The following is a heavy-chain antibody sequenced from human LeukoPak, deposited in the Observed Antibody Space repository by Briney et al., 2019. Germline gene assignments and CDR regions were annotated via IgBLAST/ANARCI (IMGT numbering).Heavy chain of an antibody. CDR1: GFTFSTYD. J-gene: IGHJ4*02. CDR3: AKIKGIVGATDFDY. Sequence: GSLRLSCAAFGFTFSTYDMNWVRQAPGKGLEWVSAISGSGGSTYYADSVKGRFTISRDNSKNTLYLQMNSLRAEDTAVYYCAKIKGIVGATDFDYWGQGTLVTVSS. V-gene: IGHV3-23*01. D-gene: IGHD1-26*01. CDR2: ISGSGGST.